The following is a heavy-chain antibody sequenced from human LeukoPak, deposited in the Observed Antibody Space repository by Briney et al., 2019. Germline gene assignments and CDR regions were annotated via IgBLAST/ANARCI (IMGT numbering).Heavy chain of an antibody. CDR1: GFTFSSYG. J-gene: IGHJ5*02. CDR2: ISYDGNNK. V-gene: IGHV3-30*03. CDR3: ARVLDYGDYVGWFDP. D-gene: IGHD4-17*01. Sequence: GRSPRLSCAASGFTFSSYGMHWVRQAPGKGLEWVAVISYDGNNKYYADSVKGRFTISRDNSKNSLYLQMNSLRAEDTAVYYCARVLDYGDYVGWFDPWGQGTLVTVSS.